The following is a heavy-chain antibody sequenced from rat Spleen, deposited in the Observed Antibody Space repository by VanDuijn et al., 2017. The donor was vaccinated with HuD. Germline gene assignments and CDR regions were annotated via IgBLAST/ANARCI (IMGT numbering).Heavy chain of an antibody. J-gene: IGHJ3*01. Sequence: EVQLVESGGGLVQPGRSMKLSCAASGFTFSNYDMAWVRQAPTKGLEWVASISYDSSSTYYRDSVKGRFTISRDNAKSTLYLQIVSLRSEDTATYYCTTHYPGPFAYWGQGTLVTVSS. V-gene: IGHV5-20*01. CDR3: TTHYPGPFAY. CDR2: ISYDSSST. D-gene: IGHD1-4*01. CDR1: GFTFSNYD.